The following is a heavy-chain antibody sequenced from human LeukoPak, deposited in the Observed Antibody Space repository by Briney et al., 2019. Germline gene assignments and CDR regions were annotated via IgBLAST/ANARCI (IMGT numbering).Heavy chain of an antibody. Sequence: GGSLRLSCAASGFTFSNYGMHWVRQAPGKGLEWVAVISYDGSNKYYAESAKGRFTISRDNSKNTLYLQMNSLRAEDTAVYYCARDRRPSGSRSPITYWGQGTLVTVSS. CDR1: GFTFSNYG. J-gene: IGHJ4*02. V-gene: IGHV3-30*03. CDR3: ARDRRPSGSRSPITY. D-gene: IGHD3-10*01. CDR2: ISYDGSNK.